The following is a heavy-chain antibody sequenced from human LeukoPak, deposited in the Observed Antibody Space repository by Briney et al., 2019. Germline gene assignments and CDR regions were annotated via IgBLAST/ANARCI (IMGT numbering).Heavy chain of an antibody. V-gene: IGHV3-21*06. CDR1: GLTFSSYS. Sequence: GGSLRLSCAASGLTFSSYSMHWVRQAPGKGLEWVSYISDSGSYRYYADSVKGRFTSSRDNAKNSLYLQMNSLRAEDTAVYYCARDPVEWELLLDYWGQGTLVTVSS. J-gene: IGHJ4*02. D-gene: IGHD1-26*01. CDR2: ISDSGSYR. CDR3: ARDPVEWELLLDY.